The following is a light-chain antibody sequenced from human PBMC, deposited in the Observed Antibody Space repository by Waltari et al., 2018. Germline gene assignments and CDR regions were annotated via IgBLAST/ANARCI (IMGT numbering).Light chain of an antibody. CDR1: NIGRRS. CDR2: LDS. CDR3: HVCDGKTVM. V-gene: IGLV3-21*02. J-gene: IGLJ3*02. Sequence: SSVLTQAPSVSVAPGQTATVTCGGDNIGRRSVHWYQQRPGRAPVLVVYLDSDRPSGIHARFSGSKSGNAATLTISRVEAGDEADYYCHVCDGKTVMFGGGTKLTVL.